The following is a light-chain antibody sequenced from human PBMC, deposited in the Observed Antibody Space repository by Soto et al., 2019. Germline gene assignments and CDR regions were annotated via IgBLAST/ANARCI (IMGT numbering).Light chain of an antibody. V-gene: IGKV1-5*03. CDR1: QTVDTW. Sequence: DIQMTQSPSTLSASVGDRVTITCRASQTVDTWLAWYQQRPGRAPKILIYRASNLQSGVPSRFAGSGSRTEFTITISSLQPDDIATYYCQQYKTYPWTFGQGTKVEI. J-gene: IGKJ1*01. CDR3: QQYKTYPWT. CDR2: RAS.